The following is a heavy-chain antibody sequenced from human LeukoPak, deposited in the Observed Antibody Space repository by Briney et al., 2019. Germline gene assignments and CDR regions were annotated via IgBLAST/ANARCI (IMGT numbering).Heavy chain of an antibody. D-gene: IGHD6-13*01. CDR3: AGAAAGNFDY. CDR1: GFTFSSYS. J-gene: IGHJ4*02. CDR2: ISSSSSYI. Sequence: GGSLRLSCAASGFTFSSYSMNWVRQAPGKGLEWVSSISSSSSYIYYADSVKGRFTISRDNAKNSLYLQMNSLRAEDTAVYYCAGAAAGNFDYWGQGTLVTVSS. V-gene: IGHV3-21*01.